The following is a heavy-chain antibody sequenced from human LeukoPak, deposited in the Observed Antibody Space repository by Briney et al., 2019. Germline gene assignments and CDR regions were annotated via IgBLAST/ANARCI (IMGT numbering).Heavy chain of an antibody. Sequence: SETLSLTCAVSGASISGSGYYLGWLRQPPGKGLEWIVNIYYTGNTYYDASLQSLVTISIDTSKNQFSLRLNSVTAADTAMYYCAKSGGYGLIDYWGQGTLVTVSS. J-gene: IGHJ4*02. D-gene: IGHD1-26*01. CDR2: IYYTGNT. CDR3: AKSGGYGLIDY. V-gene: IGHV4-39*01. CDR1: GASISGSGYY.